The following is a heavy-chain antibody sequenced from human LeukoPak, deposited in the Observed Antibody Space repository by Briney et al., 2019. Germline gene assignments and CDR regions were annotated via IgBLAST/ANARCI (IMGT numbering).Heavy chain of an antibody. CDR1: GYTFTSYD. V-gene: IGHV1-8*01. Sequence: ASVKVSCKASGYTFTSYDINWVRQATGQGLEWMGWMNPNSGNTGYAQKFQGRVTMTRNTFISTAYMELSSLRSEDTAVYYCARTARRDGYKPLDHWGQGTLVTVSS. J-gene: IGHJ4*02. D-gene: IGHD5-24*01. CDR2: MNPNSGNT. CDR3: ARTARRDGYKPLDH.